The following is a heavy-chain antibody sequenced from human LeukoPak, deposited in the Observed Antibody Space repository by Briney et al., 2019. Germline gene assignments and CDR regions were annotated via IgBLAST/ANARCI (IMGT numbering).Heavy chain of an antibody. CDR2: ISSSSSYI. CDR1: GFTFSAYS. V-gene: IGHV3-21*01. Sequence: PGGSLRLSCAASGFTFSAYSMNWVRQAPGKGLEWVSSISSSSSYIYYADSVKGRFTISRDNAKNSLYLQMNSLRAEDTAVYYCARGIAAADDYWGQGTLVTVSS. D-gene: IGHD6-13*01. CDR3: ARGIAAADDY. J-gene: IGHJ4*02.